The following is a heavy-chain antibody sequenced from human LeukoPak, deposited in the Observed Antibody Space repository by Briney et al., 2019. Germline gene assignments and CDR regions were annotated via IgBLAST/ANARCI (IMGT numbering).Heavy chain of an antibody. D-gene: IGHD6-6*01. CDR3: ARGRISGAARPASKYYFDY. J-gene: IGHJ4*02. CDR1: GGTFSSYA. V-gene: IGHV1-69*05. CDR2: IIPIFGTA. Sequence: SVKVSCKASGGTFSSYAISWVRQAPGQGLEWMGGIIPIFGTANYAQKFQGRVTITTDESTSTAYMELSSLRSEDTAVYYCARGRISGAARPASKYYFDYWGQGTLVTVSS.